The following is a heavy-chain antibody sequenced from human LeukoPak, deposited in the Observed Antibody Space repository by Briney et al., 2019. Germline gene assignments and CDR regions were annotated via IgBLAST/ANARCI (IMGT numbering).Heavy chain of an antibody. D-gene: IGHD5-18*01. J-gene: IGHJ4*02. Sequence: TGGSLRLSCAASGFTFRTSGMNWVRQAPGKGLEWVSYISSSGTTISYAQSVKGRFTITRDNAQNSLTLHMNTLRAEDTAVYYCAKGVTWIQLWPPGYWGQGTLVTVSS. V-gene: IGHV3-48*01. CDR2: ISSSGTTI. CDR1: GFTFRTSG. CDR3: AKGVTWIQLWPPGY.